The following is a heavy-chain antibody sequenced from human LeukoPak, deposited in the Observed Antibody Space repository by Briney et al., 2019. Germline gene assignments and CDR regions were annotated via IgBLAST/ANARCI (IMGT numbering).Heavy chain of an antibody. J-gene: IGHJ4*02. D-gene: IGHD6-19*01. CDR3: ARCAAVDDDYFDF. CDR2: IYYNGRT. V-gene: IGHV4-59*01. CDR1: GGSISGYY. Sequence: SETLSLTCTVSGGSISGYYWNWIRQPPGKGLEWIAYIYYNGRTKYNPSLKSRATMSVDTSKNQFSLKLSSVTAADTAVYCCARCAAVDDDYFDFWGQGTLVTVSS.